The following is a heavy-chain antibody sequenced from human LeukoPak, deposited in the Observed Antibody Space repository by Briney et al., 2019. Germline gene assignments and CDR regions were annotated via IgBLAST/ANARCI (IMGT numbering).Heavy chain of an antibody. Sequence: GRSLRLSCAASGFTFDDYGMSWVRQAPGKGLEWVSGINWNGGSTGYADSVKGRFTISRDNAKNSLYLQMNSLRAEDTALYYCARDLMGFGSGWYGYFDYWGQGTLVTVSS. CDR3: ARDLMGFGSGWYGYFDY. CDR1: GFTFDDYG. V-gene: IGHV3-20*04. J-gene: IGHJ4*02. CDR2: INWNGGST. D-gene: IGHD6-19*01.